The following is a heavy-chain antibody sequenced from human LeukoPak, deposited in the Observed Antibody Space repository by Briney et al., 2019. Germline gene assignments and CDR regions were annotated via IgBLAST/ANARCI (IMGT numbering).Heavy chain of an antibody. D-gene: IGHD3-3*01. CDR3: AGGLRGRAITIFGVVAKTPFDP. CDR1: GGSINNFY. CDR2: INHSGST. V-gene: IGHV4-34*01. J-gene: IGHJ5*02. Sequence: SQTLSLTCSVSGGSINNFYWSWIRQPPGKGLEWIGEINHSGSTNYNPSLKSRVTISVDTSKNQFSLKLSSVTAADTAVYYCAGGLRGRAITIFGVVAKTPFDPWGQGTLVTVSS.